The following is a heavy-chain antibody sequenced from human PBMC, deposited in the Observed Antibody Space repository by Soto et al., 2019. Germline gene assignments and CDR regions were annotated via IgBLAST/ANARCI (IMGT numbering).Heavy chain of an antibody. CDR1: GGTFSSYA. CDR2: IIPIFGTA. J-gene: IGHJ3*02. D-gene: IGHD3-22*01. Sequence: QVQLVQSGAEVKKPRSSVKVSCKASGGTFSSYAISWVRQAPGQGLEWMGGIIPIFGTANYAQKFQGRVTITADESTSTAYMELSSLRSEDTAVYYCARETMIVVVTSPNAFDIWGQGTMVTVSS. CDR3: ARETMIVVVTSPNAFDI. V-gene: IGHV1-69*12.